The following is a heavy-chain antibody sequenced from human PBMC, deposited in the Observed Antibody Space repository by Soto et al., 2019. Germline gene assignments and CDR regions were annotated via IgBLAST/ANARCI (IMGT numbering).Heavy chain of an antibody. Sequence: QVQLQESGPRLVKPSQTLSLTCTVSGGSISSGTYYWSWIRQHPEKGLEWIGYISYTGSTYYNPSLKSRVIISVDMSKNQFSLKLSSVTAADTAVYYCAREVVVASYSWFDPWGQGTLVTVSS. V-gene: IGHV4-31*03. D-gene: IGHD2-15*01. J-gene: IGHJ5*02. CDR1: GGSISSGTYY. CDR2: ISYTGST. CDR3: AREVVVASYSWFDP.